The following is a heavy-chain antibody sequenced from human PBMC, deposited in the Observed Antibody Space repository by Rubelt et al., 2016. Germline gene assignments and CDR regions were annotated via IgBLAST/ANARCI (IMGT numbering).Heavy chain of an antibody. CDR1: GGSFSGYY. V-gene: IGHV4-34*01. D-gene: IGHD1-1*01. Sequence: QVQLQQWGAGLLKPSETLSLTCAVYGGSFSGYYWSWNRQPPGKGLEWIGEINHSGSTNYNPSFMSLFNITLDTSKNQISWRLASVTAADTAFYYCARADDIRVRGWLDPWGQGTLVTVSS. J-gene: IGHJ5*02. CDR3: ARADDIRVRGWLDP. CDR2: INHSGST.